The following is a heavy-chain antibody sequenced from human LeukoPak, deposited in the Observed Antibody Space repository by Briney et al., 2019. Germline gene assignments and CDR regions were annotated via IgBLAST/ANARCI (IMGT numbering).Heavy chain of an antibody. D-gene: IGHD2-2*01. J-gene: IGHJ4*02. CDR3: ARRTIVVVPAAKGVFDY. Sequence: SETLSLTCTVSGDSISSSSYYWGWIRQPPGKGLEWIGSIYYTGSTNYNPSLKSRVTISVDTSKNQFSLKLSSVTAADTAVYYCARRTIVVVPAAKGVFDYWGQGTLVTVSS. CDR2: IYYTGST. CDR1: GDSISSSSYY. V-gene: IGHV4-39*07.